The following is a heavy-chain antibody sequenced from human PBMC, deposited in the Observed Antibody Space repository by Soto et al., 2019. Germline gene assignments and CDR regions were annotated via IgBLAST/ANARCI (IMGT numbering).Heavy chain of an antibody. Sequence: QVQLVQSGAEVKKPGSSVKVSCKASGGTFSNYAISWVRQAPGQGLEWMGGIIPIFGTTNYAQRFQGRVTITADESTSIAYMELSSLRSEDTAGYYCARVSSSWYKDYFDYWGQGTLVTVSS. V-gene: IGHV1-69*12. CDR2: IIPIFGTT. D-gene: IGHD6-13*01. J-gene: IGHJ4*02. CDR1: GGTFSNYA. CDR3: ARVSSSWYKDYFDY.